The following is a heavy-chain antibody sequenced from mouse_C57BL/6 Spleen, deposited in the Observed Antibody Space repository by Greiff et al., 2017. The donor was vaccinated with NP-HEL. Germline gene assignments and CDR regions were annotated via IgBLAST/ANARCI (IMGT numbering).Heavy chain of an antibody. CDR1: GFTFSSYG. CDR2: ISSGGSYT. J-gene: IGHJ1*03. V-gene: IGHV5-6*01. Sequence: EVMLVESGGDLVKPGGSLKLSCAASGFTFSSYGMSWVRQTPDKRLEWVATISSGGSYTYYPDSVKGRFTISRDNAKNTLYLQMSSLKSEDTAMYYCARQGSSWYFDVWGTGTTVTVAS. D-gene: IGHD1-1*01. CDR3: ARQGSSWYFDV.